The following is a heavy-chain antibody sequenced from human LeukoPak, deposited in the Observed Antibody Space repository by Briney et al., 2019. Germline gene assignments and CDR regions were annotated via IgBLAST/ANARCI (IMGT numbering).Heavy chain of an antibody. CDR2: IYYYSGST. CDR1: GGSISSSTYF. J-gene: IGHJ5*02. Sequence: SQTLSLTCTVSGGSISSSTYFWGWIRQPPGKGLEWIGSIYYYSGSTYYNPSLKSRVTISVDTSKNQFSLRLSSVTAADTAVYYCARGRGEGRGISMVRGVRAPSYNWFDPWGHGTLVTVSS. CDR3: ARGRGEGRGISMVRGVRAPSYNWFDP. V-gene: IGHV4-39*07. D-gene: IGHD3-10*01.